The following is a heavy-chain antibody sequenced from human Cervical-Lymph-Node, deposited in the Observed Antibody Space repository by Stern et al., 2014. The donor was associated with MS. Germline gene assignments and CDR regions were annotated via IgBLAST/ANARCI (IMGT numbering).Heavy chain of an antibody. CDR2: IWYDGSNK. V-gene: IGHV3-33*01. CDR1: GFTLSSYG. Sequence: VQLEESGGGVVQPGTSLRLSCAASGFTLSSYGMHWVRQAPGKGLEWVALIWYDGSNKYYADSVKGRFTISRDNSKDTVYLQMNSLRVEDTALYYCARGGFCTDAACYEFDGMDVWGQGTTVTVPS. CDR3: ARGGFCTDAACYEFDGMDV. J-gene: IGHJ6*02. D-gene: IGHD2-8*01.